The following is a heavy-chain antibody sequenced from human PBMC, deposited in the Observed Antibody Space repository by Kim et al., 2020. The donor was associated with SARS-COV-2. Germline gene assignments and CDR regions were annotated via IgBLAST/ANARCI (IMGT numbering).Heavy chain of an antibody. D-gene: IGHD6-6*01. CDR3: ARHAEYSSSASIDY. Sequence: SETLSLTCTVSGGSISSSSYHWGWIRQPPGKGLEWIGSIYYSGSTYYNPSLKSRVTISVDTSKNQFSLKLSSVTAADTAVYYCARHAEYSSSASIDYWGQGTLVTVSS. V-gene: IGHV4-39*01. CDR1: GGSISSSSYH. CDR2: IYYSGST. J-gene: IGHJ4*02.